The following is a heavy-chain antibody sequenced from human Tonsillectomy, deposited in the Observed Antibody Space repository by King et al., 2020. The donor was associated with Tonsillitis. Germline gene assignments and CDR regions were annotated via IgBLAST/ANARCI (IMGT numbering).Heavy chain of an antibody. CDR3: AKPSTEASGYFES. CDR1: GFNFKIYA. J-gene: IGHJ4*02. Sequence: EVQLVESGGRLVQPGRSLRLSCAASGFNFKIYAMSWVRQAPGKGLEWLASTYGDGSGTHNADSVKGRFTISRDNSKNTLYLQMTSLRAEDTAVYYCAKPSTEASGYFESWGQGTLVIVSS. CDR2: TYGDGSGT. D-gene: IGHD1-1*01. V-gene: IGHV3-23*03.